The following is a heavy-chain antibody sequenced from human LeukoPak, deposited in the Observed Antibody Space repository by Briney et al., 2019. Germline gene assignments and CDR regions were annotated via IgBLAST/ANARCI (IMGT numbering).Heavy chain of an antibody. CDR3: AREPVTGALNFFDP. D-gene: IGHD6-19*01. CDR1: GYTFTDYY. J-gene: IGHJ5*02. Sequence: ASVKVSCKASGYTFTDYYLHWVRQAPGQGLEWMGWIKPNSGGTNYAHKFQGRVTMTRDTSLNTAYMELNRLISDDTAVYYCAREPVTGALNFFDPWGQGALVTVTS. CDR2: IKPNSGGT. V-gene: IGHV1-2*02.